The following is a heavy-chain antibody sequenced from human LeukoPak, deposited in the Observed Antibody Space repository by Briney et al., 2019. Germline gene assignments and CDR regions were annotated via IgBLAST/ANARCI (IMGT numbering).Heavy chain of an antibody. CDR2: ISGSGGST. CDR3: AKDRGRYYDSSGYYWGYYFDS. V-gene: IGHV3-23*01. CDR1: GFTFSTYV. D-gene: IGHD3-22*01. J-gene: IGHJ4*02. Sequence: PGGSLRLSCAASGFTFSTYVVNWVRQAPGKGLGWVSTISGSGGSTYYADSVKGRFTISRDNSKNTLYLEMSSLRAEDTAVYYCAKDRGRYYDSSGYYWGYYFDSWGQGILVTVST.